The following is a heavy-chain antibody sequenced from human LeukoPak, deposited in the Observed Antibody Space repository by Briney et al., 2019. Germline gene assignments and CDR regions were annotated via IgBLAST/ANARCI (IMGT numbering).Heavy chain of an antibody. CDR3: AGHCSSTSCYTKYYDP. CDR1: GFTFSSYS. V-gene: IGHV3-48*02. J-gene: IGHJ5*02. D-gene: IGHD2-2*02. Sequence: GGSLRLSCAASGFTFSSYSMNWVRQAPGKGLEWVSYISSSSSTIYYADSVKGRFTISRDNAKNSLYLQMNSLRDEDTAVYYCAGHCSSTSCYTKYYDPWGQGTLVTVSS. CDR2: ISSSSSTI.